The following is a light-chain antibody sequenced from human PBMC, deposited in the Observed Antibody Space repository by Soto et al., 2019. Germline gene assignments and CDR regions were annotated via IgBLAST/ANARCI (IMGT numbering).Light chain of an antibody. CDR1: QSISSW. Sequence: DIPMTQSPSTLSASVGDRVTITCRASQSISSWLAWYQQKPGKAPKLLIYDASSLESRVPSRFSSSGSGTEFTLTISSLQPDDFATYYCQQYNSYSPWTFGQGTKVEIK. J-gene: IGKJ1*01. V-gene: IGKV1-5*01. CDR3: QQYNSYSPWT. CDR2: DAS.